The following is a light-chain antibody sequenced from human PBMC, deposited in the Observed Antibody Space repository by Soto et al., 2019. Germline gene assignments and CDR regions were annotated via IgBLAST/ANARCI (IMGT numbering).Light chain of an antibody. CDR3: AAWDDSLIAL. CDR1: SSNIGSDT. J-gene: IGLJ1*01. CDR2: SND. V-gene: IGLV1-44*01. Sequence: QSVLTQPPSASGTPGQRVTISCSGSSSNIGSDTVNWYQQLPGTAPKLLIYSNDQRPSGVPDRFSASKSGASASLAISGLQSDDEADYYCAAWDDSLIALFGTGTKVTVL.